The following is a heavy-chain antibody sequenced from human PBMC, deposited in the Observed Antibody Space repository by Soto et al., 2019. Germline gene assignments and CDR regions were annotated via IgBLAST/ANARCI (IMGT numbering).Heavy chain of an antibody. J-gene: IGHJ5*02. CDR2: ISYDGSNK. CDR1: GFTFSSYG. Sequence: QVQLVESGGGVVQPGRSLRLSCAASGFTFSSYGMHWVRHAPGKGLEWVAVISYDGSNKYYADSVKGRFTISRDNSKNTLYLQMNSLRAEDTAVYYCAKDMGSGSYPNWFDPWGQGTLVTVSS. CDR3: AKDMGSGSYPNWFDP. D-gene: IGHD1-26*01. V-gene: IGHV3-30*18.